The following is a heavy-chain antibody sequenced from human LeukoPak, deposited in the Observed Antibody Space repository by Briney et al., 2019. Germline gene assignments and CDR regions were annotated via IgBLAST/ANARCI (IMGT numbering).Heavy chain of an antibody. CDR3: ASPGYSSGWYYFDY. Sequence: PGGSLRLSCAASGFTFSKHGMNWVRQAPGKGLEWVSGISPSGDITYYADSVKGRFTISRDNSKNTLYLQMNSLRAEDTAVYYCASPGYSSGWYYFDYWGQGTLVTVSS. CDR1: GFTFSKHG. V-gene: IGHV3-23*01. D-gene: IGHD6-19*01. J-gene: IGHJ4*02. CDR2: ISPSGDIT.